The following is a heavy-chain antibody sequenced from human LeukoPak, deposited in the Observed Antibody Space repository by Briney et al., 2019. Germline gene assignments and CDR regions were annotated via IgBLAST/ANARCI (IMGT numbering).Heavy chain of an antibody. D-gene: IGHD6-6*01. CDR1: GFTFSSYW. CDR2: INSDGSYT. V-gene: IGHV3-74*01. Sequence: GGSLRLSCAASGFTFSSYWMHWVRQAPGKGLVWVSRINSDGSYTSHADSVKCRFTISRDNAKNSLYLQINSLRAEGTAVYYCARSSYSSSSSVWGQGTMVTVSS. CDR3: ARSSYSSSSSV. J-gene: IGHJ3*01.